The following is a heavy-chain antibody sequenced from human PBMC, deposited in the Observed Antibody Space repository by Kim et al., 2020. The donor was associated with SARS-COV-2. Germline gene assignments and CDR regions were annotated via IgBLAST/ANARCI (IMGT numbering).Heavy chain of an antibody. V-gene: IGHV1-18*01. Sequence: ASVKVSCKASGYTFTSYGISWVRQAPGQGLEWMGWISAYNGNTNYAQKLQGRVTMTTDTSTSTAYMELRSLRSDDTAVYYCARDEFLEINYYYYGMDVWGQGTTVTVSS. J-gene: IGHJ6*02. CDR3: ARDEFLEINYYYYGMDV. D-gene: IGHD3-3*01. CDR1: GYTFTSYG. CDR2: ISAYNGNT.